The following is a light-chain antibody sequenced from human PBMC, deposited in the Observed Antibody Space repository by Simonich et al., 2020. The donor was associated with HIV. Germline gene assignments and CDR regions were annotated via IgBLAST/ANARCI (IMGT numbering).Light chain of an antibody. Sequence: QSALTQPASVSGSPGQSITISCTGTSSDVGGFNYVSWYQQHPGKAPKLMLYAVSSRPSGVSNRFSGSKSGNTASLTISGLQAEDGADYYCSSYTSSSTWVFGGGTKLTVL. CDR2: AVS. CDR3: SSYTSSSTWV. CDR1: SSDVGGFNY. V-gene: IGLV2-14*03. J-gene: IGLJ3*02.